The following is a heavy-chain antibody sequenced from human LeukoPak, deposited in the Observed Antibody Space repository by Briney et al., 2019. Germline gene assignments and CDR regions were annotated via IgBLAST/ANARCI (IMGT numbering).Heavy chain of an antibody. Sequence: GGSLRLSCAASGITFSNYAMSWVRQAPGKGLEWVSVVSGSGGSTYYADSMKGRFTISRDNSRNTLYLQMNSLRDVDTAVYFCAKGPREIVVVTHYFDSWGQGTLVTVSS. V-gene: IGHV3-23*01. J-gene: IGHJ4*02. CDR2: VSGSGGST. CDR3: AKGPREIVVVTHYFDS. CDR1: GITFSNYA. D-gene: IGHD3-22*01.